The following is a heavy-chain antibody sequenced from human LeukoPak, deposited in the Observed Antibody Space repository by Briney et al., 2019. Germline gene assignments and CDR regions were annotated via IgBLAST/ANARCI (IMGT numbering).Heavy chain of an antibody. J-gene: IGHJ4*02. V-gene: IGHV4-59*01. CDR1: GGSISSYY. CDR3: ARVTPMKGYYYYSSGYYDY. D-gene: IGHD3-22*01. Sequence: PSETLFLTCTVSGGSISSYYWSWIRQPPGKGLEWIGYIYYSGSTNYNPSLKSRVTISVDTSKNQFSLKLSSVTAADTAVYYCARVTPMKGYYYYSSGYYDYWGQGTLVTVSS. CDR2: IYYSGST.